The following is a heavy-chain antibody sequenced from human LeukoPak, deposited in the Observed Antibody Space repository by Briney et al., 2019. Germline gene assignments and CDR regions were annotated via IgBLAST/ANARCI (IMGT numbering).Heavy chain of an antibody. J-gene: IGHJ4*02. Sequence: GGSLRLSCAASGFTFSSYSMNWVREAPGKGLEWVSYISTSSSTTYYADSVKGRFTISRDNAKNSLYLQMNSLRAEDTAVYYCARDGGFGADYWGQGTLVTVSS. CDR2: ISTSSSTT. CDR3: ARDGGFGADY. V-gene: IGHV3-48*04. D-gene: IGHD3-10*01. CDR1: GFTFSSYS.